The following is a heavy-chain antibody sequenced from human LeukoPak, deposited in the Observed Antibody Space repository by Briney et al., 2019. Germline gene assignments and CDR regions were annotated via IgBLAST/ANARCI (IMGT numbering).Heavy chain of an antibody. CDR2: IYYTGRT. CDR3: ARHPPVPLFENGMDV. CDR1: GGSITPNF. J-gene: IGHJ6*02. V-gene: IGHV4-59*08. Sequence: SETLSLTCTVSGGSITPNFWSWVRQPPGKGLEWIGYIYYTGRTIYSPSVKSRVTISVDTSKNQFSLRLSSVTAADTAMYYCARHPPVPLFENGMDVWGQGTTVTVSS.